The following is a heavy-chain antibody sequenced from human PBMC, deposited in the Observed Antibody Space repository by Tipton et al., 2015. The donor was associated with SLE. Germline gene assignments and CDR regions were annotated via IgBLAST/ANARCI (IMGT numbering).Heavy chain of an antibody. J-gene: IGHJ3*02. Sequence: LRLSCTVSGGSISSSSYYWGWIRQPPGKGLEWIGTIYYSGSTYYNPSLKSRVTISVDTSKNQFSLKLSSVTAADTAVYYCARDSSGWYDPSVRAFDIWGQGTMVTVSS. CDR2: IYYSGST. V-gene: IGHV4-39*07. CDR3: ARDSSGWYDPSVRAFDI. D-gene: IGHD6-19*01. CDR1: GGSISSSSYY.